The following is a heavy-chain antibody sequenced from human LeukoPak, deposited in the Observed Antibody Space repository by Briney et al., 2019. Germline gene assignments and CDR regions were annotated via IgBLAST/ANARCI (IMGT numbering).Heavy chain of an antibody. Sequence: PGGSLRLSCAASGFTFSNAWMNWVRQAPGKGLEWVGRIKTKTAGGTIDYAAPVKGRFTISRDDSENMLYLQTNSLKTEDTAVYFCTTDYYDSSGYVFWGQGTLVTVSS. J-gene: IGHJ4*02. CDR1: GFTFSNAW. D-gene: IGHD3-22*01. CDR2: IKTKTAGGTI. V-gene: IGHV3-15*07. CDR3: TTDYYDSSGYVF.